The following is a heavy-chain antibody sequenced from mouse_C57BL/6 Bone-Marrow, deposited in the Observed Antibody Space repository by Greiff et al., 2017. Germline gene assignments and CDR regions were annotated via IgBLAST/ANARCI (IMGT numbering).Heavy chain of an antibody. D-gene: IGHD2-4*01. CDR1: GYTFTSYG. Sequence: QVQLQQSGAELARPGASVKLSCKASGYTFTSYGISWVKQRTGQGLEWIGEIYPRSGNTYYNEKFKGKATLTADKSSSTAYMELRSLTSEDSAVYFCARDLIYYDYDGYFDVWGTGTTVTVSP. CDR3: ARDLIYYDYDGYFDV. V-gene: IGHV1-81*01. J-gene: IGHJ1*03. CDR2: IYPRSGNT.